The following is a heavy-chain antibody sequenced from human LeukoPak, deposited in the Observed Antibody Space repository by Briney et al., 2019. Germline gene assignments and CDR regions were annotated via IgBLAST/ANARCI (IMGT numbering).Heavy chain of an antibody. CDR2: IRYDGSNK. J-gene: IGHJ6*03. D-gene: IGHD6-13*01. CDR1: GFTFSSYG. CDR3: AKGGVAAAGPPLYYYYHMDV. V-gene: IGHV3-30*02. Sequence: GGSLRLSCAASGFTFSSYGMHWVRQAPGKGLEWVAFIRYDGSNKYYADSVKGRFTISRDNSKNTLYLQMNSLRAEDTAVYYCAKGGVAAAGPPLYYYYHMDVWGKGTTVTVSS.